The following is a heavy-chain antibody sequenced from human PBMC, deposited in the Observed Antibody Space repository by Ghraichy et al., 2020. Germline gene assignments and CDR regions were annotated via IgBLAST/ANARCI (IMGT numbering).Heavy chain of an antibody. V-gene: IGHV4-39*01. J-gene: IGHJ4*02. CDR1: GGSISSNSFH. CDR2: IYYSGST. Sequence: SETLSLTCTVSGGSISSNSFHWGWIRQPPGKGLEWMGNIYYSGSTYYNPSLKSRVTMSVDTSKNQFSLKLSSVTAADTAVYYCARLGYAGYSVFHYWGQGTLVTVSS. D-gene: IGHD5-12*01. CDR3: ARLGYAGYSVFHY.